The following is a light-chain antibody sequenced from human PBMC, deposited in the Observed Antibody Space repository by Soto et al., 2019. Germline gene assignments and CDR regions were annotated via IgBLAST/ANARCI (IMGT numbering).Light chain of an antibody. CDR3: QQYKDSMWT. V-gene: IGKV1-5*01. J-gene: IGKJ1*01. Sequence: DIQMTQSPSTLSASVGDRVTITCRASQTVERWLAWYQQKPGKAPNLLISDVSSLESGVPSRFSGSGSATEFTLTISGLQPDDFATYYCQQYKDSMWTFGHGTKVESK. CDR1: QTVERW. CDR2: DVS.